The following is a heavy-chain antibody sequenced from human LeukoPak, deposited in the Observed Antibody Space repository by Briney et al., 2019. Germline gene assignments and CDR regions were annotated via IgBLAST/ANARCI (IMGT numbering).Heavy chain of an antibody. CDR2: INHSGST. D-gene: IGHD3-22*01. Sequence: SETLSLTCAVYGGSFSGYYWSWIRQPPGKGLEWIGEINHSGSTNYNPSLKSRVTISVDTSKNQFSLKLSSVTAADTAVYYCAREDDYYDSSDYDYWGQGTLVTVSS. CDR3: AREDDYYDSSDYDY. J-gene: IGHJ4*02. CDR1: GGSFSGYY. V-gene: IGHV4-34*01.